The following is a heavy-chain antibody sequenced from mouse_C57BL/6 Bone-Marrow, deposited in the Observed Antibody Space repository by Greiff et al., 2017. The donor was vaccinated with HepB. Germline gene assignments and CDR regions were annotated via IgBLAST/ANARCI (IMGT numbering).Heavy chain of an antibody. Sequence: VQLQQSGAELVKPGASVKISCKASGYAFSSYWMNWVKQRPGKGLEWIGQIYPGDGDTNYNGKFKGKATLTADKSSSTAYMQLSSLTSEDSAVYFCATKGLQTPYFDYWGQGTTLTVSS. J-gene: IGHJ2*01. CDR2: IYPGDGDT. CDR1: GYAFSSYW. D-gene: IGHD2-13*01. V-gene: IGHV1-80*01. CDR3: ATKGLQTPYFDY.